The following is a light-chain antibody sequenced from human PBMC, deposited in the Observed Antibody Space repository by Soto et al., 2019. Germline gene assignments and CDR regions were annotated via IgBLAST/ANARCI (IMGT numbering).Light chain of an antibody. Sequence: DIQMTQSPSSLSASVGDRVTITCRASQDISNFLVWYRQKPGKVPKLLIYASTTLPSGVPSRFSGSGFGTDFTLTIRSLQPEDVATYYCQKYDSAPRTFGQGTKVEIK. CDR2: AST. J-gene: IGKJ1*01. V-gene: IGKV1-27*01. CDR3: QKYDSAPRT. CDR1: QDISNF.